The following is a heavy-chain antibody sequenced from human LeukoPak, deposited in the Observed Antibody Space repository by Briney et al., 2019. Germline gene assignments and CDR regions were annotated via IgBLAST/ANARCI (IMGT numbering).Heavy chain of an antibody. CDR3: SRELAWGPADY. CDR1: GGSVSSNSAA. J-gene: IGHJ4*02. V-gene: IGHV6-1*01. CDR2: TYYRSGWYN. D-gene: IGHD7-27*01. Sequence: SQTLSLTFAISGGSVSSNSAAWGWIRQSPSRGLEWLGRTYYRSGWYNDYALSLKSRITISADSSKNQVSLQLSSVTPEDTAVYYCSRELAWGPADYWGQGTLVTVSS.